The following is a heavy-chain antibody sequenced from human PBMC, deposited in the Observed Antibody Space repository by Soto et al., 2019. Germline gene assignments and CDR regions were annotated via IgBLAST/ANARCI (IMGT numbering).Heavy chain of an antibody. CDR3: TRAAWFPYLSFY. J-gene: IGHJ4*02. D-gene: IGHD3-10*01. CDR2: MSAGGGST. V-gene: IGHV3-23*01. CDR1: GFSFSSYA. Sequence: GSLRLSCAASGFSFSSYAMSWVRQAPGKGLEWVSCMSAGGGSTFHADSVKGRFTISRDNANNSVYLQMDSLRAEDTALYYCTRAAWFPYLSFYWGQGALVTVSS.